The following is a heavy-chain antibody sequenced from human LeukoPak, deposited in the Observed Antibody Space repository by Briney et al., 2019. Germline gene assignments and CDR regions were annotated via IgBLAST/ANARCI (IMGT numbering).Heavy chain of an antibody. Sequence: GGSLRLSCAASGFTFSSYSMNWVRQAPGKGLEWVSSISSSSSYIYYADSLKGRFTISRDNAKNSLYLQMNSLRAEDTAMYYCATLGSSGMVHGNLDFWGQGTLVTVSS. CDR1: GFTFSSYS. J-gene: IGHJ4*02. CDR2: ISSSSSYI. D-gene: IGHD3-10*01. CDR3: ATLGSSGMVHGNLDF. V-gene: IGHV3-21*01.